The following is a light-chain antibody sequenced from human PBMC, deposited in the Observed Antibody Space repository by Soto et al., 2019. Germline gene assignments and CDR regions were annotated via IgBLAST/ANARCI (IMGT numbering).Light chain of an antibody. Sequence: SALTQPASVSGSPGQSITISCTGTSSDVGGYNYVSWYQQHPGKAPKLMVYDVTHRPSGVSNRFSGSKSGDTASLTISGLHTEDEVDYYFMSFASTSTWVFGGGTKVTVL. CDR1: SSDVGGYNY. V-gene: IGLV2-14*01. CDR3: MSFASTSTWV. CDR2: DVT. J-gene: IGLJ3*02.